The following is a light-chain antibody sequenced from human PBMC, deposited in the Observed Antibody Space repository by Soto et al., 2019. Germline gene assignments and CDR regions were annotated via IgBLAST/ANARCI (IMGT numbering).Light chain of an antibody. J-gene: IGLJ3*02. CDR1: SGHSTYA. CDR3: QTWVTGPPWV. Sequence: QSVLTQSPSASASLGASVKLTCTLSSGHSTYAIAWHQQQPEKGPRYLMKLNNDGSHTKGDGIPDRFLGSSSGAERYLTISSLQSEDEADYYCQTWVTGPPWVFGGGTKLTVL. CDR2: LNNDGSH. V-gene: IGLV4-69*01.